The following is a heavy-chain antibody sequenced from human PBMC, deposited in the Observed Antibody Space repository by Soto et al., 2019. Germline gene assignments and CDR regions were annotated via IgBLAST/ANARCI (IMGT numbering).Heavy chain of an antibody. CDR3: AKVAPFILGSPI. J-gene: IGHJ4*02. CDR2: ITGSGGAV. V-gene: IGHV3-48*03. CDR1: GFDFSGSE. D-gene: IGHD2-21*01. Sequence: EVKLVESGGDLVQPGGSLRLSCTASGFDFSGSEMNWFRQPPGKGLEWLAYITGSGGAVFHADSVKGRFSISRDNAKNSLFLEMNTLTADDAGVYYCAKVAPFILGSPIWGQGTLVTVSS.